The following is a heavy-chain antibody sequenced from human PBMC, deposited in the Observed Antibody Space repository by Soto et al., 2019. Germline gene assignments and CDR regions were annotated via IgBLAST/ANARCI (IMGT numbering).Heavy chain of an antibody. Sequence: GASVKVSCKASGYPFTRSAIHWLRQAPGQRLEWMGCINAGNHHTKYSQKFQGRVSITTDTSASTVFMDLSSLTSEDTAVYYCARPQRGDDVKNAFDLWGQGTMVTVSS. J-gene: IGHJ3*01. CDR2: INAGNHHT. CDR3: ARPQRGDDVKNAFDL. V-gene: IGHV1-3*01. CDR1: GYPFTRSA. D-gene: IGHD2-21*02.